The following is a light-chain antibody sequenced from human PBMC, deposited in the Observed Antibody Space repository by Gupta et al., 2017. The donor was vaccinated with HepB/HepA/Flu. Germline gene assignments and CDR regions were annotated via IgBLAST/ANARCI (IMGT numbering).Light chain of an antibody. V-gene: IGKV3-20*01. CDR3: QRYCTSQT. Sequence: EIVLTQSPGTLSLSPGERATLSCRASQSVSNNYLAWYQQKPGQAPRLIIYGASSRATGIPDRFSGSGYVKDFTLTSSRREYKDFAVYYWQRYCTSQTFGQGTKVEIK. CDR2: GAS. CDR1: QSVSNNY. J-gene: IGKJ1*01.